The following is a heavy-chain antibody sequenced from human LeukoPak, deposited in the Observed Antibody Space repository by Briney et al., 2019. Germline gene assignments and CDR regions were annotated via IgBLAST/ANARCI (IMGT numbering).Heavy chain of an antibody. Sequence: PGGSLRLSCAAPGFSFSSFAMTWVRQAPGKGLEWVSSITGGHYATYNTDSVKGRFTISRDNAKNTLYLQMNSLRADDTAIYYCTKDPNGDYIGAFDPWGQGTLVTVSS. J-gene: IGHJ5*02. CDR3: TKDPNGDYIGAFDP. CDR1: GFSFSSFA. CDR2: ITGGHYAT. V-gene: IGHV3-23*01. D-gene: IGHD4-17*01.